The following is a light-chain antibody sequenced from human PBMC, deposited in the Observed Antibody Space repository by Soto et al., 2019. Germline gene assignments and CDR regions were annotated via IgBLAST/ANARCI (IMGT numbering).Light chain of an antibody. CDR1: QSLLHITGETF. CDR3: MQSTQLPPT. V-gene: IGKV2D-29*02. Sequence: DVVMTQTPLSLSVAPGQPASISCKSSQSLLHITGETFLFWYLXKQGQSQQLXIYEVSTRVSGVPDRFSGGGSGTDLTIEISRVETDDVAIYYCMQSTQLPPTFGQGTRLEIK. J-gene: IGKJ5*01. CDR2: EVS.